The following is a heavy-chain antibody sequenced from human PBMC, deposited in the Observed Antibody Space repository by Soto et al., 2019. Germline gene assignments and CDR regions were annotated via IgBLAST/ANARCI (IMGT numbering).Heavy chain of an antibody. CDR3: ARARGYCTNGVCYRPWHFDL. CDR1: GGSISSGGYY. V-gene: IGHV4-31*03. Sequence: SETLSLTCTVSGGSISSGGYYWSWIRQHPGKGLEWIGYIYYSGSTYYSPSLKSRVTISVDTSKNQFSLKLSSVTAADTAVYYCARARGYCTNGVCYRPWHFDLWGRGTLVTVSS. CDR2: IYYSGST. D-gene: IGHD2-8*01. J-gene: IGHJ2*01.